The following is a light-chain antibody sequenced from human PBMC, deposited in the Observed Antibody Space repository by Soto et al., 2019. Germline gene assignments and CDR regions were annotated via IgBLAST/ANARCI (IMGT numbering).Light chain of an antibody. CDR3: QHTRTTPRT. CDR2: GAS. V-gene: IGKV1-39*01. CDR1: QGISTF. J-gene: IGKJ1*01. Sequence: DIQMTQSPSSLFASVGDRVTITCRASQGISTFLHWYQQRPGKAPSLIIYGASNLQSGVPSRFSGRGSGTEFSHTIRTLQPEDVATYYCQHTRTTPRTFGQGTKVEIK.